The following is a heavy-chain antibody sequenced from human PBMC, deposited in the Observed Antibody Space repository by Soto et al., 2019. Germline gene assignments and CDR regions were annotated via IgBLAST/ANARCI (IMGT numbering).Heavy chain of an antibody. J-gene: IGHJ6*02. CDR1: GGTFSSYA. Sequence: QVQLVQSGAEVKKPGSSVKVSCKASGGTFSSYAISWVRQAPGQGLEWMGGIIPIFGTANYAQKFQGRVTXXAXEXXSTAYMELSSLRSEDTAVYYCARVLRFLDDYGMDVWGQGTTVTVSS. V-gene: IGHV1-69*12. CDR2: IIPIFGTA. CDR3: ARVLRFLDDYGMDV. D-gene: IGHD3-3*01.